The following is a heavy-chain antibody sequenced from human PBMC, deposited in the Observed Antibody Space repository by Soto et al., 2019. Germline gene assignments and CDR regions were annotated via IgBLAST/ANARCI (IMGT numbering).Heavy chain of an antibody. CDR2: ISYDGNNK. J-gene: IGHJ6*02. CDR1: GFKFSTYG. CDR3: AKSLVGYVFGVQDYYFGMDV. V-gene: IGHV3-30*18. D-gene: IGHD1-26*01. Sequence: QVQLVESGGGVVQPGRSLRLSCGASGFKFSTYGMHWVRQAPGKGLGWVAVISYDGNNKDYADSVKGRFTISRENYKNTSILQMNRLRAENMAVYYCAKSLVGYVFGVQDYYFGMDVWGQGTTVAVSS.